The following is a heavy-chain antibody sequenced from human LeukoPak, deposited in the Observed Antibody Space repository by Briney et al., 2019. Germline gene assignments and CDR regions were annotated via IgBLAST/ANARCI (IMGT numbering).Heavy chain of an antibody. J-gene: IGHJ4*02. CDR1: GLTLSSNY. CDR2: IYSGGYT. V-gene: IGHV3-66*01. CDR3: ARRLEYSGSKGGFDY. D-gene: IGHD1-26*01. Sequence: GGSLRLSCAASGLTLSSNYMTWVRQAPGKGLEWVSIIYSGGYTDYSDSVKGRFTISRDNSKNTLDLQMNSLRVEDTAVYYCARRLEYSGSKGGFDYWGQGTLVSVSS.